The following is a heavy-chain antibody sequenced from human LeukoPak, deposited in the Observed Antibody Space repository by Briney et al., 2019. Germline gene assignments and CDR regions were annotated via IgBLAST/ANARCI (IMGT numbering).Heavy chain of an antibody. V-gene: IGHV3-30-3*01. Sequence: GGSLRLSCAASGFSISSYAMHWVRQAPGKGLEWMTVISYGGSNKYYADSVRGRFTLSRDTSKNTLYVQMSSLRAEDTAVYYCARGDYYGSGSYPYYFDYWGQGTLVTVSS. CDR3: ARGDYYGSGSYPYYFDY. J-gene: IGHJ4*02. CDR2: ISYGGSNK. D-gene: IGHD3-10*01. CDR1: GFSISSYA.